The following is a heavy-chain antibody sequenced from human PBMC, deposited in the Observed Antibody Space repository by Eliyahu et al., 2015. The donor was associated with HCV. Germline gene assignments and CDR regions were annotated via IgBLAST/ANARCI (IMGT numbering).Heavy chain of an antibody. V-gene: IGHV1-24*01. J-gene: IGHJ5*02. Sequence: QVQLIQSGAEVKKPGASVKVSCKVSGYMLSKLPMHWVRQAPGKGLEWMGGFAPEDGETIYAQNFQGRVTMTEDISTDTAYMELSGLRYEDTAVYYCAVWFLGSLDPWGQGTLVTVSS. CDR3: AVWFLGSLDP. CDR2: FAPEDGET. D-gene: IGHD7-27*01. CDR1: GYMLSKLP.